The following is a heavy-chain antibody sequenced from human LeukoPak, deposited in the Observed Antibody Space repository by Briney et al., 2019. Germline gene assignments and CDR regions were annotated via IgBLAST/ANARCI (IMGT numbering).Heavy chain of an antibody. V-gene: IGHV4-39*02. J-gene: IGHJ4*02. CDR1: GGSISSSSYY. D-gene: IGHD1-1*01. CDR2: IYYSGST. CDR3: ARETGTSEIDY. Sequence: SETLSLTCTVSGGSISSSSYYWGWIRQPPGKGLEWIGSIYYSGSTYYNPSLKSRVTISVDTSKNQFSLKLSSVTAADTAVYYCARETGTSEIDYWGQGTLVTVSS.